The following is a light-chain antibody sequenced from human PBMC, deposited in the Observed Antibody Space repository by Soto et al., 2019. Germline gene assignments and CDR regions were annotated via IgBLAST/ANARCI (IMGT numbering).Light chain of an antibody. J-gene: IGKJ4*02. V-gene: IGKV3-20*01. CDR2: GAS. CDR3: QQYGSSPPR. CDR1: QSVYKNF. Sequence: EIVLTQSPGTLSLSPGERATLSCRASQSVYKNFLAWYQQKPGQAPRLLISGASNRATGIPDRFSCSGSGTDLSLTLDRLEPEDLAVYFGQQYGSSPPRFGGGNKVAIK.